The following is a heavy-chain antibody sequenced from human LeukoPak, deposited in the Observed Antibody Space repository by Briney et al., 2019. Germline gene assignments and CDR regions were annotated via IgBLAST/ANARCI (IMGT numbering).Heavy chain of an antibody. D-gene: IGHD6-19*01. J-gene: IGHJ4*02. CDR3: ARGWAYSSGWYPDY. V-gene: IGHV4-61*08. CDR2: IYYSGST. CDR1: GGSTSSGGYY. Sequence: SQTLSLTCTVSGGSTSSGGYYWSWIRQPPGKGLEWIGYIYYSGSTNYNPSLKSRVTISVDTSKNQFSLKLSSVTAADTAVYYCARGWAYSSGWYPDYWGQGTLVTVSS.